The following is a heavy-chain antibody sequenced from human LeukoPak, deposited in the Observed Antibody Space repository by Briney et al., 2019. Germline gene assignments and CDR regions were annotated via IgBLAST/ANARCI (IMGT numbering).Heavy chain of an antibody. Sequence: PSETLSLTCTVSGGSISSSSYYWGWIRQPPGKGLEWIGSIYYSGSTYYNPSLKSRVTISVDTSKNQFSLKLSSVTAADTAVYYCARGLLRYFEGQFDPWGQGTLVTVSS. D-gene: IGHD3-9*01. V-gene: IGHV4-39*01. CDR2: IYYSGST. CDR3: ARGLLRYFEGQFDP. J-gene: IGHJ5*02. CDR1: GGSISSSSYY.